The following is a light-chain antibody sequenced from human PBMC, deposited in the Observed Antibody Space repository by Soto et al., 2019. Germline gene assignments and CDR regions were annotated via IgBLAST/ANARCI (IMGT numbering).Light chain of an antibody. Sequence: AIQVTQSPSSLSASVGDRVTITCRASQGIRNDLGWFQQKPGTAPKLLIYAASHLQSGVPSRFSGSGSGTDFTLTISSLQPEDFATYYCLQDYTYPWTFGQGTKVEI. V-gene: IGKV1-6*01. J-gene: IGKJ1*01. CDR2: AAS. CDR3: LQDYTYPWT. CDR1: QGIRND.